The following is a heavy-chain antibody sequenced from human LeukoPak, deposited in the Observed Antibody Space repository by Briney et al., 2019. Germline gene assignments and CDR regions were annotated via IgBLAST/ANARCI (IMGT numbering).Heavy chain of an antibody. D-gene: IGHD2-21*02. CDR3: ARCDAGGLSFDY. J-gene: IGHJ4*02. Sequence: SETLSLTCTVSGGSISSYYWSWIRQPAGKGLEWIGRIYTSGSTNYNPSLKSRVTISLDTSKNQFSLKLSSVTAADTAVYYCARCDAGGLSFDYWGQGTLVTVSS. CDR2: IYTSGST. CDR1: GGSISSYY. V-gene: IGHV4-4*07.